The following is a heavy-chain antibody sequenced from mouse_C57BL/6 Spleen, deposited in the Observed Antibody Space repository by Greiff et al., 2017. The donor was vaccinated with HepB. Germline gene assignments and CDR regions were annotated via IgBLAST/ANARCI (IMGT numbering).Heavy chain of an antibody. V-gene: IGHV1-59*01. CDR3: ALHYFDY. Sequence: QVQLQQPGAELVRPGTSVKLSCKASGYTFTSYWMHWVKQRPGQGLEWIGVIDPSDSYTNYNQKFKGKATLTVDTSSSTAYMQLSSLTSEDSAVYYCALHYFDYWGQGTTLTVSS. J-gene: IGHJ2*01. CDR1: GYTFTSYW. CDR2: IDPSDSYT.